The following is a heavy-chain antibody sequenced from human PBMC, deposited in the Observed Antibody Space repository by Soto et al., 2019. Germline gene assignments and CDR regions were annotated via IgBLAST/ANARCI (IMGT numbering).Heavy chain of an antibody. CDR1: GFTFTSSA. D-gene: IGHD4-17*01. V-gene: IGHV1-58*02. J-gene: IGHJ3*02. CDR2: IVVGSGNT. CDR3: AADPSDYGDYGAFDI. Sequence: ASVKVSCKASGFTFTSSAMQCVRRARGQRLEWIGWIVVGSGNTNYAQKFQERVTITRDMSTSTAYMELSSLRSEDTAVYYCAADPSDYGDYGAFDIWGQGTMVTVSS.